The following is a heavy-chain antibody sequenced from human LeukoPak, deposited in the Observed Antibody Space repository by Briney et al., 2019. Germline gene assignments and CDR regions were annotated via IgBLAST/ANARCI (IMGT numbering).Heavy chain of an antibody. Sequence: PRGSLRLSCAAPGFTFSSYAMHWVRQAPGKGLGWVSVILFDGSIKYYADSVKGRFTISRDNSKNTLYLQMNSLRAEDTAVYYCAKDTWIQLWSPVTVVGVDYWGQGTLVTVSS. D-gene: IGHD5-18*01. CDR1: GFTFSSYA. CDR2: ILFDGSIK. CDR3: AKDTWIQLWSPVTVVGVDY. J-gene: IGHJ4*02. V-gene: IGHV3-30*04.